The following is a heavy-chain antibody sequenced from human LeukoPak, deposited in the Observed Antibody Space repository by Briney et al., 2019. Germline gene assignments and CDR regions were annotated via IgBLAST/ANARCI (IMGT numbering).Heavy chain of an antibody. CDR1: GFTFSSDA. Sequence: PGGSLRLSCIGTGFTFSSDAMGWVRQAPGKGLEWVSGISGSGGSTYYADSVKGRFTISRDNSKNTLYLQMNCVRVEPRAVYYCAKDRGRTWVQVANWGQGTLVTVSS. CDR3: AKDRGRTWVQVAN. CDR2: ISGSGGST. J-gene: IGHJ4*02. V-gene: IGHV3-23*01. D-gene: IGHD2-15*01.